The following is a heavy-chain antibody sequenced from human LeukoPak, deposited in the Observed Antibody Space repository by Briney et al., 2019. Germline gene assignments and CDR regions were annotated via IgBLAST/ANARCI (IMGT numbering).Heavy chain of an antibody. Sequence: ASVKVSCRASGYTFTSYGISWVRQAPGQGLEWMGWISAYNGNTNYAQKLQGRVTMTTDTSTSTAYMELRSLRSDDTAVYYCAREGIAAAGSYYYYYYMDVWGKGTTVTVSS. V-gene: IGHV1-18*01. CDR2: ISAYNGNT. CDR3: AREGIAAAGSYYYYYYMDV. D-gene: IGHD6-13*01. CDR1: GYTFTSYG. J-gene: IGHJ6*03.